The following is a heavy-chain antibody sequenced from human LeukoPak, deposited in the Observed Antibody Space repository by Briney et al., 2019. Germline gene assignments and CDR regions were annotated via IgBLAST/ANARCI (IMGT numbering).Heavy chain of an antibody. Sequence: ASVKVSCKASGYTFTSYGISWVRQAPGQGLEWMGWISAYNGNTNYAQKLQGRVTMTTDTSTSTAYMELRSLRSDDTAVYYCARERPSLWDIAAAGSIWGPGDYWGQGTLVTVSS. D-gene: IGHD6-13*01. J-gene: IGHJ4*02. CDR2: ISAYNGNT. CDR1: GYTFTSYG. V-gene: IGHV1-18*01. CDR3: ARERPSLWDIAAAGSIWGPGDY.